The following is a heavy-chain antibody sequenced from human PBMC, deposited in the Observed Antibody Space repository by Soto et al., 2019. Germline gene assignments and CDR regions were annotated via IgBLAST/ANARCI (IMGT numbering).Heavy chain of an antibody. CDR3: ARLYGSVSTFDY. Sequence: GGSLRLPCGTSGFIFSSHWMTWVRQAPGKGLEWVADIKPDGSDKHYVDSVKGRFTISRDNAEHSLYLQMSSLRAEDTAVYYCARLYGSVSTFDYWGQGTLVTVSS. D-gene: IGHD6-25*01. V-gene: IGHV3-7*01. CDR1: GFIFSSHW. J-gene: IGHJ4*02. CDR2: IKPDGSDK.